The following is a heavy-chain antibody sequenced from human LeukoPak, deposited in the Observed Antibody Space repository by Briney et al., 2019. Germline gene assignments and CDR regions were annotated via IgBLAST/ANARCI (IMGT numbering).Heavy chain of an antibody. Sequence: GGSLRLACAASGFTVSSNYMSWVRQAPGKGLEWVSTISGSGGSTYYADSVKGRFTISRDNSKNTLYLQMNSLRAEDTAVYYCAKSDLNYGGNPDYWGQGTLVTVSS. CDR2: ISGSGGST. J-gene: IGHJ4*02. V-gene: IGHV3-23*01. D-gene: IGHD4-23*01. CDR3: AKSDLNYGGNPDY. CDR1: GFTVSSNY.